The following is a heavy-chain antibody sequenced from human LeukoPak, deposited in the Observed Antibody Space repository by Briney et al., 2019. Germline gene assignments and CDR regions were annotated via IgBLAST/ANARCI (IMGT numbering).Heavy chain of an antibody. Sequence: RPSETLSLTCTVSGGSISRYYWSWLRQPPGKGLEWVSYISSSSSTIYYADSVRGRFTISRDNAKNSLYLQMNSLRGEDTAVYYCARKTGGSLDIWGQGTMVTVSS. CDR1: GGSISRYY. V-gene: IGHV3-48*01. CDR2: ISSSSSTI. CDR3: ARKTGGSLDI. D-gene: IGHD7-27*01. J-gene: IGHJ3*02.